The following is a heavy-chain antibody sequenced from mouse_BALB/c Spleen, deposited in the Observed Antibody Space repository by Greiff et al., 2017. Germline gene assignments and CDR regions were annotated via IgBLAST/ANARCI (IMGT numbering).Heavy chain of an antibody. J-gene: IGHJ3*01. Sequence: EVKLQESGPGLVKPSQSLSLTCSVTGYSITSGYYWNWIRQFPGNKLEWMGYISYDGSNNYNPSLKNRISITRDTSKNQFFLKLNSVTTEDTATYYCAREPTIGGGWFAYWGQGTLVTVSA. V-gene: IGHV3-6*02. D-gene: IGHD2-14*01. CDR1: GYSITSGYY. CDR3: AREPTIGGGWFAY. CDR2: ISYDGSN.